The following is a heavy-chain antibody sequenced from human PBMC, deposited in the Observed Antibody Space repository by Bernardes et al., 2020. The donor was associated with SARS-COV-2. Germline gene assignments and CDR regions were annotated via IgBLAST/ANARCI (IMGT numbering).Heavy chain of an antibody. V-gene: IGHV3-20*04. D-gene: IGHD2-2*01. CDR2: INWNGGST. J-gene: IGHJ5*02. CDR3: ARAISSDSGRFGENWFDP. CDR1: GFKFDEHA. Sequence: GGSLRLSCTASGFKFDEHAMTWVRQIRGKGLEWVSTINWNGGSTSYVDSVKGRFIISRDNVKKSLSLQMNSLRDEDTALYYCARAISSDSGRFGENWFDPWGQGTHVIVFS.